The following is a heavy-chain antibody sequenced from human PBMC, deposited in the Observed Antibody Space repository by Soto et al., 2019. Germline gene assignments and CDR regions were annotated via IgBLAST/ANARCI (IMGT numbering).Heavy chain of an antibody. D-gene: IGHD3-3*01. J-gene: IGHJ6*02. CDR3: SRDGDFYGLDV. V-gene: IGHV3-49*04. CDR1: GFTSGDYCYA. CDR2: IRGSTYGGTT. Sequence: LRLSCRFAGFTSGDYCYALTWVRQAPGKGLQWLGLIRGSTYGGTTEYAASVKGRFTISRDDSKGITYLQMNSLKTEDTAVYYCSRDGDFYGLDVWGQGTTVTVSS.